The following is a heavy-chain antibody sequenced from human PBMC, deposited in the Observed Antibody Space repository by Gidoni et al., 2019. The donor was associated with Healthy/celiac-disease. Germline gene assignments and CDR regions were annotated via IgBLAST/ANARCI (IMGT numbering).Heavy chain of an antibody. CDR3: AKDADPVYLYSYGIYFDY. V-gene: IGHV3-23*01. CDR2: ISGSGGST. D-gene: IGHD5-18*01. Sequence: EVQLLESGGGLVQPGGSLRLSCAASGFTFSSYAMSWVRQAPGKGLEWFSAISGSGGSTYYADSVKGRFTISRDNSKNTLYLQMNSLRAEDMAVYYCAKDADPVYLYSYGIYFDYWGQGTLVTVSS. CDR1: GFTFSSYA. J-gene: IGHJ4*02.